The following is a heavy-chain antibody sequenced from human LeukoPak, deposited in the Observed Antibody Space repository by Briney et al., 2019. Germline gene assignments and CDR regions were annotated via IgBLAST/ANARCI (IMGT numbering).Heavy chain of an antibody. Sequence: GGSLRLSCAASGFTISNAWMSWVRQAPGKGLEWVGRIKSKTDGGTTDYAAPVRGRFTISRDDSKNTLDLQMNSLKTEDTAVYFCTTDPTGTISDYWSQGTLVTVSS. CDR2: IKSKTDGGTT. D-gene: IGHD3-9*01. V-gene: IGHV3-15*01. CDR1: GFTISNAW. CDR3: TTDPTGTISDY. J-gene: IGHJ4*02.